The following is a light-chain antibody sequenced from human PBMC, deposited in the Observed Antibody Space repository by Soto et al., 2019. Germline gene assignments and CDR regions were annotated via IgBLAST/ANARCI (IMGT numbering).Light chain of an antibody. J-gene: IGLJ3*02. CDR3: SSYRSGNTLV. V-gene: IGLV2-14*03. Sequence: QSVLTQPASVSGSPGQSITIPCTGTSSDVGNYNSVSWYQQHPGKVPKLIIYEVTTRPSGVFNRFSGSKSGNTASLTISGLQAEDEADYYCSSYRSGNTLVFGSGTKLTVL. CDR2: EVT. CDR1: SSDVGNYNS.